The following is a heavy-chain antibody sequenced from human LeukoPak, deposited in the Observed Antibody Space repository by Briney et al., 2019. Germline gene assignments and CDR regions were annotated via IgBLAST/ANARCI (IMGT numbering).Heavy chain of an antibody. CDR2: MNPNSGNT. D-gene: IGHD3-3*01. CDR3: ARGLYYDFWSGSNIYYYYYYMDV. V-gene: IGHV1-8*01. J-gene: IGHJ6*03. CDR1: GYTFTSYD. Sequence: GASVKVSCKASGYTFTSYDINWVRQATGQGLEWMGWMNPNSGNTGYAQKFQGRVTMTRNTSISTAYMELSSLRSEDTAVYYCARGLYYDFWSGSNIYYYYYYMDVWGKGTTVTVSS.